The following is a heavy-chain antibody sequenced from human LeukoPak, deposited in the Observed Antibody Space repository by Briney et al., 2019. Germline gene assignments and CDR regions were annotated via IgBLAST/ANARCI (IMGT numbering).Heavy chain of an antibody. Sequence: GGSLRLSCAASGFTFSSYWMHWVRQAPGKGLVWVSRISTDGSSTKYADFVEGRFTISRDNAKNTLYLQVNSLRDEDTAVYYCARDLEAANTYYFDYWGQGTMVTVSS. V-gene: IGHV3-74*01. CDR2: ISTDGSST. CDR3: ARDLEAANTYYFDY. J-gene: IGHJ4*02. D-gene: IGHD6-13*01. CDR1: GFTFSSYW.